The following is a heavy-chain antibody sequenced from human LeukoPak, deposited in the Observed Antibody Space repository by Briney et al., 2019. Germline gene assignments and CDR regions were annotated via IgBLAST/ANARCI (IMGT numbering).Heavy chain of an antibody. CDR2: IGTAGDT. D-gene: IGHD3/OR15-3a*01. Sequence: GGSLRLSCAASGFTFSSYDMHWVRQATGKGLEWVSAIGTAGDTYYPGSVKGRFTISRENAKNSLYLQMNSLRAGDTAVYLCAKRGVVVRVFLVGFHKEAYYFESWGQGALVTVSS. J-gene: IGHJ4*02. CDR3: AKRGVVVRVFLVGFHKEAYYFES. CDR1: GFTFSSYD. V-gene: IGHV3-13*01.